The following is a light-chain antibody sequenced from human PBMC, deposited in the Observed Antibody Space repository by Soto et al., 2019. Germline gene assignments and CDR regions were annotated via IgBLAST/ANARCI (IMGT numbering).Light chain of an antibody. J-gene: IGLJ1*01. Sequence: QSVLTQPPSASGSPGQSVTISCTGTSSDVGAYNYDSRYQQLPAKAPKLIIYEVSKRPSGGPDRFSGSKSGNTASLTVSGLQAEDEADYYCTSYAGTYSFFYVFGTGTKLTVL. CDR2: EVS. CDR1: SSDVGAYNY. CDR3: TSYAGTYSFFYV. V-gene: IGLV2-8*01.